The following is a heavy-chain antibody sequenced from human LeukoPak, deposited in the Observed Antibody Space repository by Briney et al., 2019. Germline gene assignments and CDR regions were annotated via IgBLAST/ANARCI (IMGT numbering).Heavy chain of an antibody. V-gene: IGHV3-30*18. CDR3: AKGQISEYAYQLNFDY. CDR2: ISCDGSNK. J-gene: IGHJ4*02. CDR1: GFTFSSYG. Sequence: GRSLRLSCAASGFTFSSYGMHWVRQAPGKGLEWVAVISCDGSNKYYADSVKGRFTISRDNSKNTLYLQMNSLRAEDTAVYYCAKGQISEYAYQLNFDYWGQGTLVTVSS. D-gene: IGHD2-2*01.